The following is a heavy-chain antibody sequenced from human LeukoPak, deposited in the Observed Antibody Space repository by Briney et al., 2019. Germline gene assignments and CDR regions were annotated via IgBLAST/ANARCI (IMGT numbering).Heavy chain of an antibody. CDR1: GFTFSSYS. Sequence: PGGSLRLSCAASGFTFSSYSMNWVRQAPGKGLEWVSSISSSSSYIYYADSVKGRFTISRDNAKNSLYLQMNSLRAEDTAVYYCARGIVGATGWNYWGQGTLVTVSS. V-gene: IGHV3-21*01. CDR3: ARGIVGATGWNY. CDR2: ISSSSSYI. D-gene: IGHD1-26*01. J-gene: IGHJ4*02.